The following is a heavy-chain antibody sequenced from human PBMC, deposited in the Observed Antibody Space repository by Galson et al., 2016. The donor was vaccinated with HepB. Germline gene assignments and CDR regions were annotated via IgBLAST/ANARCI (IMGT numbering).Heavy chain of an antibody. CDR3: ATVGGSTYGLRSDAFDI. Sequence: SLRLSCAASGFTFSNYGMHWVRQAPGKGLEWVAADSMDGRRKFYADSVKGRFTISRDNSNSMLFLQMSSLRAEDTAMYYCATVGGSTYGLRSDAFDIWGQGTIVTVSS. CDR2: DSMDGRRK. J-gene: IGHJ3*02. CDR1: GFTFSNYG. V-gene: IGHV3-30*03. D-gene: IGHD1-26*01.